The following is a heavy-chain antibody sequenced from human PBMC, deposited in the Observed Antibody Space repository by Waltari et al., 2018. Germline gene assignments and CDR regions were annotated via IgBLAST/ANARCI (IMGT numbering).Heavy chain of an antibody. Sequence: QVQLQESGPGLVKPSETLSLTCTVSGGSISSYYWSWIRQPPGKGLEWIGYIYYSGSTNYNPSLKSRVTISVDTSKNQFSLKLSSVTAADTAVYYCARAIYDYVWGSYRQAAFDIWGQGTMVTVSS. J-gene: IGHJ3*02. CDR3: ARAIYDYVWGSYRQAAFDI. V-gene: IGHV4-59*01. CDR2: IYYSGST. CDR1: GGSISSYY. D-gene: IGHD3-16*02.